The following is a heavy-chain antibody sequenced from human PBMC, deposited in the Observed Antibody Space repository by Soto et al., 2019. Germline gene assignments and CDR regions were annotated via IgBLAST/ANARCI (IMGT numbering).Heavy chain of an antibody. D-gene: IGHD3-9*01. CDR2: ISAYNGNT. V-gene: IGHV1-18*01. CDR3: SRVLRYFDWLYYFDY. J-gene: IGHJ4*02. Sequence: ASVKVSCKASGYTFTSYGISWVRQAPGQGLEWMGWISAYNGNTNYAQKLQGRVTMTTDTSTSTAYMELRSLRSDDTAVYYCSRVLRYFDWLYYFDYWGQGTLVTVSS. CDR1: GYTFTSYG.